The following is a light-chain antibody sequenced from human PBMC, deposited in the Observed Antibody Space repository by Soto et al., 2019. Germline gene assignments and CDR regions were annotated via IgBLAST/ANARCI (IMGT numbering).Light chain of an antibody. J-gene: IGKJ1*01. V-gene: IGKV1-5*03. CDR2: KSS. Sequence: DIHMTQSPSTLSASEGDRVGISCRASQSVSIWLAWYQQKPGRAPKLLIYKSSILESGVPSRFSGSGSGTEFTLTISSLQPDDFATYYCQQFNTSPWTFGQGTKVDI. CDR3: QQFNTSPWT. CDR1: QSVSIW.